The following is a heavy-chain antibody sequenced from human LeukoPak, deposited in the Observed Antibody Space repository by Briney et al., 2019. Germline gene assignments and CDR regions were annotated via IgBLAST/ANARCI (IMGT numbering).Heavy chain of an antibody. CDR3: ASLYSGSYYSY. D-gene: IGHD1-26*01. V-gene: IGHV4-34*01. CDR2: INHSGST. Sequence: SETLSLTCAVYGGSFSGYYWSWIRQPPGKGLEWIGEINHSGSTNYNPSLKSRVTISVDTSKNQFSLKLSSVTAADTAVYYCASLYSGSYYSYWGQGTLVTVSS. CDR1: GGSFSGYY. J-gene: IGHJ4*02.